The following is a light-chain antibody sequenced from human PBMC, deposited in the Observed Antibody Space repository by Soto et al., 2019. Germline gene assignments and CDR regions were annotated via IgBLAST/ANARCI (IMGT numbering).Light chain of an antibody. V-gene: IGLV2-8*01. CDR1: SSDVGGYNY. J-gene: IGLJ1*01. CDR3: SSYAGSSHV. Sequence: QSVLTQPPSASVSPGQSVAISCTGTSSDVGGYNYVSWYQQHPGKAPKLMIYEVNKRPSGVPDRFSGSKSGNTASLTVSGLQAGDEADYYCSSYAGSSHVFGTGTKVTVL. CDR2: EVN.